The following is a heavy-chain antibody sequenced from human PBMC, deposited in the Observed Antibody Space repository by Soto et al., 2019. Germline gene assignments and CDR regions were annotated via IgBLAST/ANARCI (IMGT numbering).Heavy chain of an antibody. CDR2: INPSGDSA. D-gene: IGHD3-10*01. V-gene: IGHV1-46*01. Sequence: ASVKVSCKASGYTFSSYYMHWVRQAPGQGLEWMGVINPSGDSATYAQKFQGRVTMTKDTSTSTLYMELSSLRSEDTAVYYCARDWEFGFWGQGTLVTVLL. CDR3: ARDWEFGF. J-gene: IGHJ4*02. CDR1: GYTFSSYY.